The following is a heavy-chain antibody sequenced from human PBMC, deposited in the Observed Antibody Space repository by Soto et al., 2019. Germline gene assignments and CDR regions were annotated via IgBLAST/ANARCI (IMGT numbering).Heavy chain of an antibody. Sequence: GGSLRLSCAASGFKFSNYAISWVRQAPWKGLEWVSLISATGVGTYYADSVKGRFTISRDNSHNTLYLQVHSLTAEDTAVYYCAKDRRAGGNSDLYFDFWGQGAQVTVSS. CDR1: GFKFSNYA. V-gene: IGHV3-23*01. D-gene: IGHD3-16*01. CDR3: AKDRRAGGNSDLYFDF. J-gene: IGHJ5*01. CDR2: ISATGVGT.